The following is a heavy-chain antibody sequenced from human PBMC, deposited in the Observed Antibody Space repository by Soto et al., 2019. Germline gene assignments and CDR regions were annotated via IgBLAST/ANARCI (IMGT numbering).Heavy chain of an antibody. Sequence: PGGSLRISCAACGFTFCIYDMNGVRQAQGKGLEWVSHISSSSSTIYYADSVEGRFTISRDNAKNSLYLQMTSLRAEDTAVYYCARYYAFWSGPNYYSYMDVWGKGTTVTVSS. CDR2: ISSSSSTI. CDR3: ARYYAFWSGPNYYSYMDV. D-gene: IGHD3-3*01. V-gene: IGHV3-48*01. CDR1: GFTFCIYD. J-gene: IGHJ6*03.